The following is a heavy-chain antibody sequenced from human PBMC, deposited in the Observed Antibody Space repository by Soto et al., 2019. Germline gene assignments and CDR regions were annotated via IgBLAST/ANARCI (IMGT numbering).Heavy chain of an antibody. CDR3: ARPYDYVWGSDRGYAFDI. J-gene: IGHJ3*02. Sequence: EASVKVSCTASGYTLTSYGINWVRQAPGQGLEWMGRISPHNGETDYAQMLQGRVTMTTDTSTSTAYMELRSLRYDDTAVYYCARPYDYVWGSDRGYAFDIWGQGTMVTVSS. V-gene: IGHV1-18*01. CDR1: GYTLTSYG. CDR2: ISPHNGET. D-gene: IGHD3-16*02.